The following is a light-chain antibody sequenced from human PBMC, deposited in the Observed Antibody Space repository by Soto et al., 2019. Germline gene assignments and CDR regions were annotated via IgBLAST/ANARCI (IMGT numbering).Light chain of an antibody. Sequence: PGERATLSCRASQSVSNTYLAWYQQKPGQAPRLLMYGASSRATGIPDRFSGSGSGTDFILTISRLEPEDFAVYYCQLCGGSPFFTFGPGTKVEI. CDR2: GAS. V-gene: IGKV3-20*01. J-gene: IGKJ3*01. CDR1: QSVSNTY. CDR3: QLCGGSPFFT.